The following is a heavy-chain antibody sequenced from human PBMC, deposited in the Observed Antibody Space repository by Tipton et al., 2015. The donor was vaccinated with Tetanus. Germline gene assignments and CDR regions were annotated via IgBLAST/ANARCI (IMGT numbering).Heavy chain of an antibody. CDR2: ISDSGGST. V-gene: IGHV3-23*01. CDR3: AKPMGGWELLPSDY. D-gene: IGHD1-26*01. Sequence: GSLRLSCAASGFTFSSYAMSWVRQDPGKGLEWVSDISDSGGSTYYADSVKGRFTISRDNSKNTLFLQMNSLRAEDTAVYYCAKPMGGWELLPSDYWGQGTLVTVSS. CDR1: GFTFSSYA. J-gene: IGHJ4*02.